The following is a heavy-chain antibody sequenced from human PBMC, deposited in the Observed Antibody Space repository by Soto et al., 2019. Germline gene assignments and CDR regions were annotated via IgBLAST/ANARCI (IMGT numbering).Heavy chain of an antibody. V-gene: IGHV1-18*01. CDR1: GGTFSSYG. CDR3: ARALTGYGMDV. Sequence: ASVKVSCKASGGTFSSYGISWVRQAPGQGLEWMGWITTYNGNTEYAQKFQGRVTMTTDASTSTAYMELGSLRSDDTAIYYCARALTGYGMDVWGQGTTVTVS. CDR2: ITTYNGNT. J-gene: IGHJ6*02.